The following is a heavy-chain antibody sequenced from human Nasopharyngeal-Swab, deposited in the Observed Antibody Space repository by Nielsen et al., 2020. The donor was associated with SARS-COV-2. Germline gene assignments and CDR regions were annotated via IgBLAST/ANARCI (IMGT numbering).Heavy chain of an antibody. CDR1: GFTFSRYG. J-gene: IGHJ4*02. D-gene: IGHD5-12*01. V-gene: IGHV3-30*18. CDR3: AKDRGGGYSGYDRFDY. Sequence: LSLTCAASGFTFSRYGMHWVRQAPGKGLGWVAVISFDGGHKYFAESVKGRFTISRDNSKNTLYLQMNSLRAEDTAVYYCAKDRGGGYSGYDRFDYWGQGTLVTVSS. CDR2: ISFDGGHK.